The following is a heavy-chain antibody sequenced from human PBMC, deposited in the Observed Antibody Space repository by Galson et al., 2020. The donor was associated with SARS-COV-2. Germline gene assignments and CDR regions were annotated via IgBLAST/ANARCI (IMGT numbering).Heavy chain of an antibody. CDR2: IIPIFGTA. V-gene: IGHV1-69*13. Sequence: SVKVSCKASGGTFSSYAISWVRQAPGQGLEWMGGIIPIFGTANYAQKFQGRVTITADESTSTAYMELSSLRSEDTAVYYCASGYSSGWHDYAFDIWGQGTMVTVSS. J-gene: IGHJ3*02. CDR1: GGTFSSYA. D-gene: IGHD6-19*01. CDR3: ASGYSSGWHDYAFDI.